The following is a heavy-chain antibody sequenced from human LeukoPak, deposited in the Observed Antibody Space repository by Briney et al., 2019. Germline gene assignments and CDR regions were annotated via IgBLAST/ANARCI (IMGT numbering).Heavy chain of an antibody. CDR3: ARDLPREVTLDY. CDR1: EFTLSSYE. CDR2: INSDGSRT. Sequence: GGSLRLSCAASEFTLSSYEMHWVRQAPGKGLVWVSRINSDGSRTGYADSVKGRFTISRDNAKNTLYLQMNSLRAEDTAIYYCARDLPREVTLDYWGQGTLVTVSS. D-gene: IGHD2-21*02. V-gene: IGHV3-74*01. J-gene: IGHJ4*02.